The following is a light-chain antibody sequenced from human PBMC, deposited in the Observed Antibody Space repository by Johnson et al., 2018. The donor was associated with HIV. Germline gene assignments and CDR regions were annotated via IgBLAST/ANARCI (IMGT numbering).Light chain of an antibody. J-gene: IGLJ1*01. CDR2: ENN. V-gene: IGLV1-51*02. Sequence: QSVLTQPPSVSAAPGQKVTISCSGSSFNIGNNYVSWYQQLPGTAPKLLIYENNKRPSGIPDRFSGSKSGTSATLGLTGLPTGDEADYYCGTWDSSLSAAVFGTGTKVTVL. CDR1: SFNIGNNY. CDR3: GTWDSSLSAAV.